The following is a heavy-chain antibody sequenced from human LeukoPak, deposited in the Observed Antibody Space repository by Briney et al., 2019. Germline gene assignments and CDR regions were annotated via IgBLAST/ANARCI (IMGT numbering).Heavy chain of an antibody. CDR1: GGSISSGSYY. J-gene: IGHJ5*02. D-gene: IGHD3-3*01. V-gene: IGHV4-61*02. Sequence: SQTLSLTCTVSGGSISSGSYYWSWIRQPAGKGLEWIGRIYTSGSTNYNPSLKSRVTISVDTSKNQFSLKLSSVTAADTAVYYCARGAPNYDFWSGPNNWFDPWGQGTLVTVSS. CDR3: ARGAPNYDFWSGPNNWFDP. CDR2: IYTSGST.